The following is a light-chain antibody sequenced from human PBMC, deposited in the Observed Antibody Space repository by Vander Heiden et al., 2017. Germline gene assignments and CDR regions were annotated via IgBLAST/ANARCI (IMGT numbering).Light chain of an antibody. V-gene: IGKV1-39*01. CDR2: AAS. CDR3: QQSYSTPPWT. J-gene: IGKJ1*01. CDR1: QSISNY. Sequence: DIQMTQSPSSLSASVGDRVTITCRASQSISNYLNWYQQKPGKAPKLLIYAASSLQSGVPSRCSGSGSGTDFTLTISSLQPEDFATYYCQQSYSTPPWTFGQGTKVEIK.